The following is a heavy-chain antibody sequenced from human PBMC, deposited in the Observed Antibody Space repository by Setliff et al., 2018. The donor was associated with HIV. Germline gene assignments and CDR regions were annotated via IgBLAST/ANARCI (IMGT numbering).Heavy chain of an antibody. CDR2: VCHSGKT. D-gene: IGHD3-16*01. Sequence: KTSETLSLTCTVSGQFISDGYYWGWIRQPPGKGLEWIGTVCHSGKTYYNPSLKSRVTMSADTSKNQISLMLRSMTAADTAVYYCAKHDFGEGSCFDPWGQGSLVTVSS. V-gene: IGHV4-38-2*02. CDR1: GQFISDGYY. CDR3: AKHDFGEGSCFDP. J-gene: IGHJ5*02.